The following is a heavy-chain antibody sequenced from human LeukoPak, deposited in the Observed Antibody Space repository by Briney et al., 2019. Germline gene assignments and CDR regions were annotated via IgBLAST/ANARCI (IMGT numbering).Heavy chain of an antibody. Sequence: ASVKVSCKASGYTFTSYGISWVRQAPGQGLEWMGWISAYNGNTNYAQKLQGRVTMTTDTSTSTAYMELRSLRSDDTAVYYCARDGTTYYYDSPLGNWFDPWGQGTLVTVSS. D-gene: IGHD3-22*01. CDR3: ARDGTTYYYDSPLGNWFDP. CDR2: ISAYNGNT. CDR1: GYTFTSYG. J-gene: IGHJ5*02. V-gene: IGHV1-18*01.